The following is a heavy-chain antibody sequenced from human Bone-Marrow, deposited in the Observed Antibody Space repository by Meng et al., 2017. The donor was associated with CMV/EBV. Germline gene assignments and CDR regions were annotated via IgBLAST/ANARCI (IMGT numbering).Heavy chain of an antibody. CDR3: ARIDTAMDHDAFDI. D-gene: IGHD5-18*01. V-gene: IGHV4-61*01. CDR1: GGSVSSGSYY. CDR2: IYYSGST. J-gene: IGHJ3*02. Sequence: SETLSLTCTVSGGSVSSGSYYWSWIRQPPGKGLEWIGYIYYSGSTNYNPSLKSRVTISVDTSKNQFSLKLSSVTAEDTAVYYCARIDTAMDHDAFDIWGQGTRVTVSS.